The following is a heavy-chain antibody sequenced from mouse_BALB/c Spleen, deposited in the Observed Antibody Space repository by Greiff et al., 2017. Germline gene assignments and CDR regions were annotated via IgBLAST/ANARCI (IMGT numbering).Heavy chain of an antibody. Sequence: EVQGVESGGGLVKPGGSLKLSCAASGFTFSDYYMYWVRQTPEKRLEWVASISSGGSTYYPDSVKGRFTISRDNARNILYLQMSSLRSEDTAMYYCARHYYGSSYPSYWYFDVWGAGTTVTVSS. J-gene: IGHJ1*01. CDR1: GFTFSDYY. CDR2: ISSGGST. V-gene: IGHV5-6-5*01. D-gene: IGHD1-1*01. CDR3: ARHYYGSSYPSYWYFDV.